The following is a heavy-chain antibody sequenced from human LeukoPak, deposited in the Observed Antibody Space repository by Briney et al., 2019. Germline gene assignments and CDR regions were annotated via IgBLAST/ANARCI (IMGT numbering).Heavy chain of an antibody. CDR2: ISGSGGST. J-gene: IGHJ4*02. V-gene: IGHV3-23*01. CDR3: AKGNGGYHCSSTSCYLDY. Sequence: GGSLRLSCAASGFTFSSYAMSWVRQAPGKGLEWVSAISGSGGSTYYADSVKSRFTISRDNSKNTLYLQMNSLRAEDTAVYYCAKGNGGYHCSSTSCYLDYWGQGTLVTVSS. CDR1: GFTFSSYA. D-gene: IGHD2-2*01.